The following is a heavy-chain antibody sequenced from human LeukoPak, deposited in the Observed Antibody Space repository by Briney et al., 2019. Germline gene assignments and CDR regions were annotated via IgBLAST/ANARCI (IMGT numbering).Heavy chain of an antibody. CDR3: AKRGVVIRVILVGFHKEAYYFDS. Sequence: GGSLRLSCAASGFTFSTYAMSWFRQAPGKGLEWVSTIRDSGTSTWYADSVQGRFTISRDNSKNTLYLQMKSLRAEDTAVYFCAKRGVVIRVILVGFHKEAYYFDSWGQGALVTVSS. CDR2: IRDSGTST. V-gene: IGHV3-23*01. CDR1: GFTFSTYA. D-gene: IGHD3-22*01. J-gene: IGHJ4*02.